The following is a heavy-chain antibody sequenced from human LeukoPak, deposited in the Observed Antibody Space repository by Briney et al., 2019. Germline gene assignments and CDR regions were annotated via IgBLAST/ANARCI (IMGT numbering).Heavy chain of an antibody. CDR3: ASVHLGYSYGYFDY. CDR1: GGSISSSSYY. V-gene: IGHV4-39*01. J-gene: IGHJ4*02. Sequence: SETLSLTCTASGGSISSSSYYWGWIRQPPGKGLEWIGSIYYSGSTYYNPSLKSRVTISVDTSKNQFSLKLSSVTAADTAVYYCASVHLGYSYGYFDYWGQGTLVTVSS. D-gene: IGHD5-18*01. CDR2: IYYSGST.